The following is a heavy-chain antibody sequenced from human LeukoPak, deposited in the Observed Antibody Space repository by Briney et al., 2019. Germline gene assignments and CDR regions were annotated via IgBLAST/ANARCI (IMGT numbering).Heavy chain of an antibody. CDR1: GFTFSSYS. CDR2: ISSSSSYI. J-gene: IGHJ4*02. Sequence: GGSLRLSCAASGFTFSSYSMNWVRQAPGKGLEWVSSISSSSSYIYYADSLKGRFTISRDNAKNSLYLQMNSLRAEDTAVYYCARHWARRGVVVVAATKGPFDYWGQGTLVTVSS. D-gene: IGHD2-15*01. V-gene: IGHV3-21*01. CDR3: ARHWARRGVVVVAATKGPFDY.